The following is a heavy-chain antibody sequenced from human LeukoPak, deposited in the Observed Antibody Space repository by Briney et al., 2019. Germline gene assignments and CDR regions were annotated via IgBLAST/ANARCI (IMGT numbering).Heavy chain of an antibody. J-gene: IGHJ4*02. CDR3: ARYNYGAFDQ. V-gene: IGHV3-11*04. CDR2: IRSSGNTI. CDR1: GITFSDHY. Sequence: GGSLRLSCAASGITFSDHYMIWIRQAPGKALEWVSYIRSSGNTIYYADSVKGRFTISRDNTKSPLYMQMNSLRAEDTAVYYCARYNYGAFDQWGQGTLVTVSS. D-gene: IGHD5-18*01.